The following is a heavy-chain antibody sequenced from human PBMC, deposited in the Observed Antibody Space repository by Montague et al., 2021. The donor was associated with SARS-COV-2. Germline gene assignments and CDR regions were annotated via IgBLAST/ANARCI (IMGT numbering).Heavy chain of an antibody. J-gene: IGHJ3*01. CDR1: GGSISNSIYC. D-gene: IGHD5-18*01. Sequence: SETLSLTCTVSGGSISNSIYCWGWIRQPPGKGLEWIGSIYYTGSTYYXPSLKSRVTISMNTSNNQFFLKLTSVTAADTAVYYCARPGRGYSYGLDAFEVWGQGTMVTVSS. CDR2: IYYTGST. CDR3: ARPGRGYSYGLDAFEV. V-gene: IGHV4-39*01.